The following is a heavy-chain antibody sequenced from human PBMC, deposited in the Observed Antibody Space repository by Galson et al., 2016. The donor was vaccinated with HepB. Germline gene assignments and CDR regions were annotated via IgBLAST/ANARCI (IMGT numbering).Heavy chain of an antibody. D-gene: IGHD2-8*01. Sequence: SETLSLTCAVSGYSISSDYYWGWIRQPPGKGLEWIGSMYYTGSTYYNPSLTSRVTISVDTSKREFSLKLSSVTAADTAVYYCAREADYAKGLVDDHWGQGTLVTVSS. V-gene: IGHV4-38-2*02. CDR2: MYYTGST. CDR3: AREADYAKGLVDDH. CDR1: GYSISSDYY. J-gene: IGHJ4*02.